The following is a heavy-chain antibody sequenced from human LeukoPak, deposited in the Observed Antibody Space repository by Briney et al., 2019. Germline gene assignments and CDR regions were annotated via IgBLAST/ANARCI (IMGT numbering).Heavy chain of an antibody. D-gene: IGHD3-10*01. CDR2: IKSKTDGGTT. J-gene: IGHJ4*02. CDR3: TTEMVRGVSIFDY. V-gene: IGHV3-15*01. Sequence: PGGSLRLSCAASGFTFSNAWMSWVRQAPGKGLEWVGRIKSKTDGGTTDYAAPVKGRFTISRDDSKNTLYLQMNSLKTEDTAVYYCTTEMVRGVSIFDYWGQGTLVTVSS. CDR1: GFTFSNAW.